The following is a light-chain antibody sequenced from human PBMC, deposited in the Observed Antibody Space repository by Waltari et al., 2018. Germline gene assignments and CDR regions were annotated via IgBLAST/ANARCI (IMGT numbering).Light chain of an antibody. CDR3: GTWDSSLSGGPWV. CDR2: ESN. V-gene: IGLV1-51*01. CDR1: SSNIGNNH. Sequence: QSVLTQPPSVSAAPGQKVTISCSGSSSNIGNNHVYWYQQLPGTAPKLLIYESNKRPSGIPDRFSGSEAGTSGTLGITGLQTGYEADYYCGTWDSSLSGGPWVFGGGTKLTVL. J-gene: IGLJ3*02.